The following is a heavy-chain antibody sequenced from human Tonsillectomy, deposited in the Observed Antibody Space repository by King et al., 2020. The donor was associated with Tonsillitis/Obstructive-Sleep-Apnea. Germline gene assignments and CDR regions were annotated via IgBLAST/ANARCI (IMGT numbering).Heavy chain of an antibody. CDR3: ASASIMVRGGGDAFDI. J-gene: IGHJ3*02. CDR2: IYSGGST. CDR1: GFTVSSNY. Sequence: VQLVESGGGLIQPGGSLRLSCAASGFTVSSNYMSWVRQAPGKGLEWVSVIYSGGSTYYADSVKGRFTISRDNSKNTLYLQMNSLRAEDTAVYYCASASIMVRGGGDAFDIWGQGTMVTVSS. V-gene: IGHV3-53*01. D-gene: IGHD3-10*01.